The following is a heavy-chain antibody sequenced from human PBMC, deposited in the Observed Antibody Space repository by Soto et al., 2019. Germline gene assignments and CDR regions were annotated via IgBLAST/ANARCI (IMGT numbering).Heavy chain of an antibody. V-gene: IGHV3-30-3*01. CDR3: ARCYGSGSYYNEDYFDY. CDR2: ISYDGSNK. D-gene: IGHD3-10*01. J-gene: IGHJ4*02. Sequence: QVQLVESGGGVVQPGRSLRLSCAASGFTFSSYAMHWVRQAPGKGLEWVAVISYDGSNKYYADSVKGRFTISRYNSKNTMYRQMNSLRAEDTVVYYCARCYGSGSYYNEDYFDYWGQGTLVTVSS. CDR1: GFTFSSYA.